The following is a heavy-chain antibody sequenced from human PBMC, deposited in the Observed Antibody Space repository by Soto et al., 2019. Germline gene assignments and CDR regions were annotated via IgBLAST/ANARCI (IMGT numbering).Heavy chain of an antibody. CDR1: GGSISSSNW. V-gene: IGHV4-4*02. Sequence: QVQLQESGPGLVKPSGTLSLTCAVSGGSISSSNWWSWVRQPPGKGLEWIGEIYHSGSTNYNPSLKSRVTISVDKSKNQFSRKLSSVTAADTAVYYCARVPAFGVVAAAYYYYGMDVWGQGTTVTVSS. CDR3: ARVPAFGVVAAAYYYYGMDV. CDR2: IYHSGST. J-gene: IGHJ6*02. D-gene: IGHD2-2*01.